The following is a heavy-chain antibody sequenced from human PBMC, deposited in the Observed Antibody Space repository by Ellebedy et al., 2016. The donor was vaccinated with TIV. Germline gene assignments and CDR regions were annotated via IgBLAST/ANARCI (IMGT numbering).Heavy chain of an antibody. CDR1: GGSFSFYY. Sequence: SETLSLXXAASGGSFSFYYWSWIRQPPGKGLEWIGYIYYSGSTKFNPSLKSRVTISVDTSKNQFSLKLRSVTAADTAVYRCARWNNYDSSGYYYPGGHFDYWGQGTLVTVSS. J-gene: IGHJ4*02. V-gene: IGHV4-59*01. CDR3: ARWNNYDSSGYYYPGGHFDY. CDR2: IYYSGST. D-gene: IGHD3-22*01.